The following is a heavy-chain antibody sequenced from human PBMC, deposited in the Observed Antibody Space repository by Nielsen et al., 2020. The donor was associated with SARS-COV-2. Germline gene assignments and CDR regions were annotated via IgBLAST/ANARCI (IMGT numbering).Heavy chain of an antibody. CDR3: TTGRYYYDSSGYSNDAFDI. J-gene: IGHJ3*02. CDR2: IKSKTDGGTT. Sequence: GSLRLSCAASGFTFSNAWMSWVRQAPGKGLEWVGRIKSKTDGGTTDYAAPVKGRFTISRDDSKNTLYLQMNSLKTEDTAVYYCTTGRYYYDSSGYSNDAFDIWGQGTMVTVSS. D-gene: IGHD3-22*01. CDR1: GFTFSNAW. V-gene: IGHV3-15*01.